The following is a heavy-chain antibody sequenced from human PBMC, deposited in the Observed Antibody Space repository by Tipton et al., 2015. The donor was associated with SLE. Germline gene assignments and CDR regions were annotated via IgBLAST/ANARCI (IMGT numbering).Heavy chain of an antibody. J-gene: IGHJ4*02. CDR2: IYYSGST. D-gene: IGHD7-27*01. V-gene: IGHV4-39*07. CDR1: GGSISSSSYY. Sequence: TLSLTCTVSGGSISSSSYYWGWIRQPPGKGLEWIGSIYYSGSTYYNPSLKSRVTISVDTSKKQFSLKLSSVTAADTAVYYCARDEGLGRSFDYWGQGTLVTVSS. CDR3: ARDEGLGRSFDY.